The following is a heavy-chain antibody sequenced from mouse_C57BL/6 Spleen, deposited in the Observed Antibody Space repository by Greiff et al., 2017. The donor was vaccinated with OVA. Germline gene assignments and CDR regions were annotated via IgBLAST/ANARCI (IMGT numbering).Heavy chain of an antibody. D-gene: IGHD2-5*01. CDR2: IDPETGGT. J-gene: IGHJ4*01. CDR3: TRWSNHYYAMDY. CDR1: GYTFTDYE. V-gene: IGHV1-15*01. Sequence: QVQLQQSGAELVRPGASVTLSCKASGYTFTDYEMHWVKQTPVHGLEWIGSIDPETGGTAYNQKFKGKAILTADKSSSTAYMELRSLTSEDSAVYYCTRWSNHYYAMDYWGQGTSVTVSS.